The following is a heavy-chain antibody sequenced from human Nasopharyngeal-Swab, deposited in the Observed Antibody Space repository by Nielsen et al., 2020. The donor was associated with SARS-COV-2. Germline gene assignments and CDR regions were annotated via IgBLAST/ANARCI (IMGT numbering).Heavy chain of an antibody. J-gene: IGHJ4*01. CDR2: VYPGGST. D-gene: IGHD4/OR15-4a*01. CDR1: GFIVSSNY. Sequence: GGSLRLSCAASGFIVSSNYMNWVRQAPGKGLEWVSTVYPGGSTYYADSVEGRFILSRDNSNLYLQMNNPRADDTAVYYCAREVRGYIDYWGQGTLVTVSS. CDR3: AREVRGYIDY. V-gene: IGHV3-53*01.